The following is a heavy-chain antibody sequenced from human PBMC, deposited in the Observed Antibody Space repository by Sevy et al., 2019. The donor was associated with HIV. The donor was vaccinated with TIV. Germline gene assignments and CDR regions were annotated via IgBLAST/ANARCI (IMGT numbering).Heavy chain of an antibody. CDR3: ARRIILPGYWGPFFDY. J-gene: IGHJ4*02. CDR1: GYTFTSYG. CDR2: ISAYNGNT. V-gene: IGHV1-18*01. Sequence: ASVKVSCKASGYTFTSYGISWVRQAPGQGLEWMGWISAYNGNTNYAQKLQGRVTMTTDTSTSTAYMGLRSLRSADTAVYYRARRIILPGYWGPFFDYWGQGTLFTVSS. D-gene: IGHD3-9*01.